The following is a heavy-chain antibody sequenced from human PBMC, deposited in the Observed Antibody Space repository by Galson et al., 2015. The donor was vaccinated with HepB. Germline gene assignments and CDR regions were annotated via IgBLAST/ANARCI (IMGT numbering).Heavy chain of an antibody. Sequence: SLRLSCAASGFTVSSNYMSWVRQAPGKGLGWVSVIYSGGSTYYADSVKGRFTISRDNSKNTLYLQMNSLRAEDTAVYYCASGPDGRYDYYGMDVWGQGTTVTVSS. CDR3: ASGPDGRYDYYGMDV. CDR1: GFTVSSNY. CDR2: IYSGGST. J-gene: IGHJ6*02. V-gene: IGHV3-53*01. D-gene: IGHD1-26*01.